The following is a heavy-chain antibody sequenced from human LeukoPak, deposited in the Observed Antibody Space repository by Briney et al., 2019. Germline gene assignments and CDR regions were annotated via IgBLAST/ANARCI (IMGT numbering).Heavy chain of an antibody. CDR3: ARAYYYDSSGFPFDY. V-gene: IGHV4-59*01. Sequence: SETLSLTCTVSGGSISSYDWSWIRQPPGKGLEWIGYIYYSGSTNYNPSLKSRVTISVDTSKNQFSLKLSSVTAADTAVYYCARAYYYDSSGFPFDYWGQGTLVTVSS. J-gene: IGHJ4*02. CDR1: GGSISSYD. CDR2: IYYSGST. D-gene: IGHD3-22*01.